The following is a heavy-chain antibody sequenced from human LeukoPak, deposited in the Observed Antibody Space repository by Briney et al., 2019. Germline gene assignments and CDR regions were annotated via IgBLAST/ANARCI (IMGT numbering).Heavy chain of an antibody. Sequence: SETLSLTCTVSGGSISSGDYYWSWIRQPPGKGLEWIGYIYYSGSTYYNPSLKSRVTILVDTSKNQFSLKLSSVTAADTAVYYCASYSSSWYERGGTFDYWGQGTLVTVSS. CDR2: IYYSGST. CDR3: ASYSSSWYERGGTFDY. D-gene: IGHD6-13*01. V-gene: IGHV4-30-4*08. J-gene: IGHJ4*02. CDR1: GGSISSGDYY.